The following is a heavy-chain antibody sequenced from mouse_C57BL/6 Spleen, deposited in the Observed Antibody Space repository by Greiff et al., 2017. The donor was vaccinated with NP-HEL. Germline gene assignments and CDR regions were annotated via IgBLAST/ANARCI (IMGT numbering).Heavy chain of an antibody. Sequence: QVQLKESGPELVKPGASVKISCKASGYAFSSSRMNWVKQRPGKGLEWIGRIYPGDGDTNYNGKFKGKATLTADKSSSTAYMQLSSLTSEDSAVYFCAREGLLYWYFDVWGTGTTVTVSS. D-gene: IGHD2-10*01. CDR2: IYPGDGDT. CDR3: AREGLLYWYFDV. J-gene: IGHJ1*03. CDR1: GYAFSSSR. V-gene: IGHV1-82*01.